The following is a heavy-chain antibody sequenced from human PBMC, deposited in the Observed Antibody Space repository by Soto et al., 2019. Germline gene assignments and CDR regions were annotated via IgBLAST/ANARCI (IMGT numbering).Heavy chain of an antibody. CDR3: ARDPWSADY. CDR2: IYSGGST. V-gene: IGHV3-66*01. J-gene: IGHJ4*02. Sequence: EVQLGESGGGLVQPGGSLRLSCAASGFTVSTKYMSWVRQDPGTGLEWVSVIYSGGSTFYADSVRGRFTISRDNSKNTVHRQMNSLRAEDTAVYYCARDPWSADYWGQGTLVTVSS. CDR1: GFTVSTKY.